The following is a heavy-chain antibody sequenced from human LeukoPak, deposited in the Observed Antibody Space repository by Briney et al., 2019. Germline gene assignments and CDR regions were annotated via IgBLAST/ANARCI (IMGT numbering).Heavy chain of an antibody. V-gene: IGHV4-39*01. CDR1: GGSISSSSYY. CDR2: IYYSGST. D-gene: IGHD2-15*01. CDR3: ARGDLEDIVVVVAAPFDY. Sequence: PSETLSLTCTVSGGSISSSSYYWGWIRQPPGKGLEWIGSIYYSGSTYYNPSLKSRVTIPVDTSKNQFSLKLSSVTAADTAVYYCARGDLEDIVVVVAAPFDYWGQGTLVTVSS. J-gene: IGHJ4*02.